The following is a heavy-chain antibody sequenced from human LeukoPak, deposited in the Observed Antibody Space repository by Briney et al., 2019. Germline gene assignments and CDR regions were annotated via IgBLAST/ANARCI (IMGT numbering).Heavy chain of an antibody. D-gene: IGHD4-11*01. CDR1: GGTLSSYA. CDR3: ARVREVTHYYFDY. V-gene: IGHV1-69*13. Sequence: SVTVSCKASGGTLSSYAISWVRRAPGRGLEWMGGIIPIFGTANYAQKFQGRVTITADESTSTAYMELSSLRSEDTAVYYCARVREVTHYYFDYWGQGTLVTVSS. CDR2: IIPIFGTA. J-gene: IGHJ4*02.